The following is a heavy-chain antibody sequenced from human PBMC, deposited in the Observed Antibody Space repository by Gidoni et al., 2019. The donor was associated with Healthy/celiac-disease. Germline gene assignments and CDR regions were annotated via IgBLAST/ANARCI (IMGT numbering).Heavy chain of an antibody. CDR1: GFTCSSYA. V-gene: IGHV3-30-3*01. CDR3: ARGPHKNAFDI. Sequence: QVQLEESRGGVVQPGRSLRFSSAASGFTCSSYALHWVRQAPGKGLEWVAVISYDGSNKYYADPMKGRFTIARDNSKNTLYLQMNSLRPEDTAVYYCARGPHKNAFDIWGQGTMVTVSS. J-gene: IGHJ3*02. CDR2: ISYDGSNK.